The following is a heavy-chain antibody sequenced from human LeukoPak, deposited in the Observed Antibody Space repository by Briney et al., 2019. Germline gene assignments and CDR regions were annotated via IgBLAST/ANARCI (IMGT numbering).Heavy chain of an antibody. D-gene: IGHD1-26*01. V-gene: IGHV4-34*01. Sequence: SETLSLTCAVYGGSFSGYYWSWIRQPPGEGLEWIGEISHSGSTNYNPSLKSRVTISVDTSKNQFSLKLSSVTAADTAVYYCARVVYSGSYLLDYWGQGTLVTVSS. CDR3: ARVVYSGSYLLDY. CDR2: ISHSGST. J-gene: IGHJ4*02. CDR1: GGSFSGYY.